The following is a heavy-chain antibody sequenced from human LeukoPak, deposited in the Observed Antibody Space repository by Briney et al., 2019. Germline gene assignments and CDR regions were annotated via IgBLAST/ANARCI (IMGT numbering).Heavy chain of an antibody. CDR2: IYYSGST. V-gene: IGHV4-59*01. D-gene: IGHD6-19*01. CDR1: GGSISSYY. CDR3: ARIAIAVAGDHFDY. J-gene: IGHJ4*02. Sequence: SETLSLTCTVSGGSISSYYWSWIRQPPGKGLEWIGYIYYSGSTNYNPSLKSRVTISVDTSKNQFSLKLRSVTAADTAVYYCARIAIAVAGDHFDYWGQGTLVTVSS.